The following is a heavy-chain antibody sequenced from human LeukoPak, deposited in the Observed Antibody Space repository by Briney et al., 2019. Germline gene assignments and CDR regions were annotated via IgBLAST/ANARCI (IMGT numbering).Heavy chain of an antibody. Sequence: PGGSLRLSCAASGFTFSSYEMNWVRQAPGKGLEWVSYISSSGSTIYYADSVKGRFTISRDNAKNSLYLQMNSLRAEDTAVYYCARDPNDYYDSSGYSDYWGQGTLVTVSS. CDR3: ARDPNDYYDSSGYSDY. V-gene: IGHV3-48*03. J-gene: IGHJ4*02. CDR2: ISSSGSTI. D-gene: IGHD3-22*01. CDR1: GFTFSSYE.